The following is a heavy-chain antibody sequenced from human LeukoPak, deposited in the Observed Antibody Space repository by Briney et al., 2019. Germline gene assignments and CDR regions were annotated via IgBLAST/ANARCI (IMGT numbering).Heavy chain of an antibody. CDR3: ARDRSGWELLLGDYYYGMDV. Sequence: SETLSLTRAVYGGSFSGYYWSWIRQPPGKGLEWIGYIYYSGSTNYNPSLKSRVTISVDTSKNQFSLKLSSVTAADTAVYYCARDRSGWELLLGDYYYGMDVWGQGTTVTVSS. D-gene: IGHD1-26*01. CDR2: IYYSGST. V-gene: IGHV4-59*01. J-gene: IGHJ6*02. CDR1: GGSFSGYY.